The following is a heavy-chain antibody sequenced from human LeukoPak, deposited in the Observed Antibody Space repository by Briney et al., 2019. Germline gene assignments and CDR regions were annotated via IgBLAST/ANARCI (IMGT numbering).Heavy chain of an antibody. D-gene: IGHD6-19*01. V-gene: IGHV1-8*01. J-gene: IGHJ6*03. CDR1: GYTFTSYD. Sequence: ASVKVSCKASGYTFTSYDINWVRQATGQGLEWMGWMNPNSGNTGYAQKFQGRVTMTRNTSMSTAYMELSSLRSEDTAVYYCARGCRAVAGYPVKGYYYYMDVWGKGTAVAVSS. CDR2: MNPNSGNT. CDR3: ARGCRAVAGYPVKGYYYYMDV.